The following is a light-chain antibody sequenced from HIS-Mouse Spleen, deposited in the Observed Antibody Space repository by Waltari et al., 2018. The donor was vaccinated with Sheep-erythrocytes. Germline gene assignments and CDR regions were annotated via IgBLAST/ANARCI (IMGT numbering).Light chain of an antibody. CDR2: EGS. V-gene: IGLV2-23*01. CDR1: SSDVGSYTL. J-gene: IGLJ3*02. Sequence: QSALTQPASVSASPGQSITISCTGTSSDVGSYTLVPWYQQHPGKAPKPMIYEGSKRPSGVSNRFSGSKSGNTASLTISGLQAEDEADYYCCSYAGSSTPWVFGGGTKLTVL. CDR3: CSYAGSSTPWV.